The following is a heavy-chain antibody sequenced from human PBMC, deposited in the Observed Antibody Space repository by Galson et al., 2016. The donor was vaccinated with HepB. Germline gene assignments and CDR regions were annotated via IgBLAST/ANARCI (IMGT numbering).Heavy chain of an antibody. D-gene: IGHD3-22*01. Sequence: SLRLSCAASGFIFSDYYMIWIRQDPGKGLEWVSYITSTSSYANYADSVKGRLHITNDNSKNSLYLQMNSPRAEDTAVYYCALEGFSRRKNSYDGTASQLRGQGTLVTVSS. CDR3: ALEGFSRRKNSYDGTASQL. J-gene: IGHJ4*02. V-gene: IGHV3-11*06. CDR2: ITSTSSYA. CDR1: GFIFSDYY.